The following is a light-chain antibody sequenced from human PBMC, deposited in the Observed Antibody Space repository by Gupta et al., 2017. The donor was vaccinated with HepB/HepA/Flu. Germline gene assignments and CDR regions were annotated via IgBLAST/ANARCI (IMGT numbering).Light chain of an antibody. V-gene: IGLV1-40*01. Sequence: QSVXTQPPSXSGAPGQRVTISCSGTSSNIGTGYDVHWYQQLPGKAPKVLIYGNNIRPSGVPDRFSGSKSGTSAYLVITGLQADDEADYYCQSYDTSLDVVFGGGTKLTV. J-gene: IGLJ2*01. CDR1: SSNIGTGYD. CDR3: QSYDTSLDVV. CDR2: GNN.